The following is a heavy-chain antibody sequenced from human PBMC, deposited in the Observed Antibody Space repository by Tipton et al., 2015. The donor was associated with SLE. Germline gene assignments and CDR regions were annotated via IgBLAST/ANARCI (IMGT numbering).Heavy chain of an antibody. CDR3: ARIRPGHGDPFDF. CDR1: GDSLSTNY. D-gene: IGHD3-3*01. CDR2: MYGSGSP. Sequence: TLSLTCTVSGDSLSTNYWNWIRHPAGKGLEWIGRMYGSGSPTHYNPSLESRVTMSVDTSQKQFSLKLTSVTAADTAVYYCARIRPGHGDPFDFWGQGALVTVSS. V-gene: IGHV4-4*07. J-gene: IGHJ4*02.